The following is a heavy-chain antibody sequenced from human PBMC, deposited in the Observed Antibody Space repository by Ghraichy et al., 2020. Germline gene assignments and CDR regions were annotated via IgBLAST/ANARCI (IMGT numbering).Heavy chain of an antibody. CDR3: ARDQGRQSRNYYDILTGHNYYYYGMDV. D-gene: IGHD3-9*01. CDR2: ISSSSSYI. V-gene: IGHV3-21*01. Sequence: LSLTCAASGFTFSSYSMNWVRQAPGKGLEWVSSISSSSSYIYYADSVKGRFTISRDNAKNSLYLQMNSLRAEDTAVYYCARDQGRQSRNYYDILTGHNYYYYGMDVWGQGTTVTVSS. CDR1: GFTFSSYS. J-gene: IGHJ6*02.